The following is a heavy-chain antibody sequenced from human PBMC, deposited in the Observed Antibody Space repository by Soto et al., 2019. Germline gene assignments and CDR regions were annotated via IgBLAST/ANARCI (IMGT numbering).Heavy chain of an antibody. D-gene: IGHD2-21*01. CDR3: ARKTDSAGDGDF. V-gene: IGHV3-53*02. Sequence: EVRLVQTGGALIQPGGSLRLSCAVSGFSVRDNYMFWVRQAPGKWLEWVSLIYSGGGTDYADSVQGRFTISRDNSKNTLFLQMNSLRVEDTAVYYCARKTDSAGDGDFWGQGTLVTVSS. CDR2: IYSGGGT. J-gene: IGHJ4*02. CDR1: GFSVRDNY.